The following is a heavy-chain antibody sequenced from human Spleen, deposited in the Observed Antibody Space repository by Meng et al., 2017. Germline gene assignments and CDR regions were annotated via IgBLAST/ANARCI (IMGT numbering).Heavy chain of an antibody. Sequence: SETLSLTCAVYGGSFSGYYWSWIRQPPGKGLEWIGEINHSGSTYYNPSLKSRVTISVDTSKNQFSLKLSSVTAADTAVYYCARDLTRYFDWLLYDAFDIWGQGTMVTVSS. J-gene: IGHJ3*02. CDR3: ARDLTRYFDWLLYDAFDI. V-gene: IGHV4-34*01. D-gene: IGHD3-9*01. CDR1: GGSFSGYY. CDR2: INHSGST.